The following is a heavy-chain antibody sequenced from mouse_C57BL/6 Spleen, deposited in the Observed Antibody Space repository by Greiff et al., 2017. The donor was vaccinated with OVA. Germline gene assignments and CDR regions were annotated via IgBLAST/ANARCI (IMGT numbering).Heavy chain of an antibody. J-gene: IGHJ1*03. CDR2: INPNYGTT. V-gene: IGHV1-39*01. Sequence: VQLQQSGPELVKPGVSVKISCKASGYSFTDYNMNWVKQSNGKSLEWIGVINPNYGTTSSNQKFKGKATLTVDQSSCTAYMQLNSLTSEDSAVYCCAREVNYYGSCYLWYFDVWGTGTTVTV. D-gene: IGHD1-1*01. CDR1: GYSFTDYN. CDR3: AREVNYYGSCYLWYFDV.